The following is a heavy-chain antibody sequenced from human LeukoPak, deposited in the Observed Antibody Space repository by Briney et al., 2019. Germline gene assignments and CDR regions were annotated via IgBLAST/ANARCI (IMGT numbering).Heavy chain of an antibody. V-gene: IGHV4-59*01. CDR2: ISCRGST. Sequence: SETLSVTCIVSGGSINNFYWSWIRQPPGKGLEWIGYISCRGSTNYSPSLKSRVTISLDKPKNQFSLKLSSVTAADTAVYYCARDRWFGESHYFDYWGQGTLVTVSS. CDR1: GGSINNFY. D-gene: IGHD3-10*01. CDR3: ARDRWFGESHYFDY. J-gene: IGHJ4*02.